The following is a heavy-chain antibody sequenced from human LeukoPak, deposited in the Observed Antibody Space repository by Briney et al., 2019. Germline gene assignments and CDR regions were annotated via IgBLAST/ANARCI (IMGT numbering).Heavy chain of an antibody. V-gene: IGHV1-69*04. CDR2: ILPIVNII. CDR1: GGTFSNYA. D-gene: IGHD6-19*01. Sequence: SVKVSCKASGGTFSNYAISWVRQAPGRGLEWMGRILPIVNIINYAQKFQGRVTINADKPTNTAYMELSSLSSDDTAVYYCARLIGVTGTAYYGLDVWGQGTMVTVSS. J-gene: IGHJ6*02. CDR3: ARLIGVTGTAYYGLDV.